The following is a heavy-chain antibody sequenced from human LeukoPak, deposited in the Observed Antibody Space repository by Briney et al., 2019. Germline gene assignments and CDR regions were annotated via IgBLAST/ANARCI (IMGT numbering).Heavy chain of an antibody. D-gene: IGHD3-10*01. CDR1: GYTFTSYG. CDR3: AREFLRCDSPTGTIDYYGMDV. Sequence: GASVKVSCKASGYTFTSYGISWVRQAPGQGLEWMGWISAYNGNTNYAQKLQGRVTMTTDTSTSTAYMELRSLRSDDTAVYYCAREFLRCDSPTGTIDYYGMDVWGQGTTVTVSS. J-gene: IGHJ6*02. CDR2: ISAYNGNT. V-gene: IGHV1-18*01.